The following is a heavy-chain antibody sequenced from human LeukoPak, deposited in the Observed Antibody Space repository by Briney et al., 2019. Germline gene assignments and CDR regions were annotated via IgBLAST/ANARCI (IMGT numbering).Heavy chain of an antibody. D-gene: IGHD4-17*01. V-gene: IGHV3-23*01. CDR1: GFSFSTYS. J-gene: IGHJ5*02. CDR2: ITGGHYAT. CDR3: TKDPNGDYIGAFDP. Sequence: GGSLRLSCAASGFSFSTYSMSWVRQAPGKGLEWVSSITGGHYATYNTDSVKGRFTISRDNAKNTLYLQMNSLRADDTAIYYCTKDPNGDYIGAFDPWGQGTLATVSS.